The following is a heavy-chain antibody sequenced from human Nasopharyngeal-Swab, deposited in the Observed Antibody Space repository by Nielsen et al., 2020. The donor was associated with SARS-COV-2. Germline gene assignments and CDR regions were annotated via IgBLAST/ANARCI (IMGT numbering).Heavy chain of an antibody. D-gene: IGHD5-12*01. CDR2: IYYSGST. CDR1: GGSISSYY. CDR3: ARAQYSGYDYYYYMDV. V-gene: IGHV4-59*01. J-gene: IGHJ6*03. Sequence: GSLRLSCTVSGGSISSYYWSWIRQPPGKGLEWIGYIYYSGSTNYNPSLKSRVTISVDTSKNQFSLKLSSVTAADTAVYYCARAQYSGYDYYYYMDVWGKGTTVTVSS.